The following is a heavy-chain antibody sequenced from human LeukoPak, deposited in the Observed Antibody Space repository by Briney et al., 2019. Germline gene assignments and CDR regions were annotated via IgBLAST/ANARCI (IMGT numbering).Heavy chain of an antibody. J-gene: IGHJ6*04. CDR2: IIPIFGTA. CDR1: GGTFSSYA. D-gene: IGHD2-2*01. V-gene: IGHV1-69*01. Sequence: ASVKVSCKASGGTFSSYAISWVRQAPGQGLEWMGGIIPIFGTANYAQKFQGRVTITADESTSTAYMGLSSLRSGDTAVYYCARGDIVVVPAAPYQYYYYGMDVWGKGTTVTVSS. CDR3: ARGDIVVVPAAPYQYYYYGMDV.